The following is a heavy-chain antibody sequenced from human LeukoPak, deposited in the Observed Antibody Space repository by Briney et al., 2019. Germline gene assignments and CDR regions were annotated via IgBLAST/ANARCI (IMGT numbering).Heavy chain of an antibody. Sequence: GGSLRLSCAASGFTFSSYSMNWVRQAPGKGLEWVSSISSSSSYIYYADSVKGRFTITRYNAKNSLLLQMNSLRSEDTAVYYCARVGQRILDIWGQGTMVTVSS. CDR1: GFTFSSYS. V-gene: IGHV3-21*01. J-gene: IGHJ3*02. CDR2: ISSSSSYI. CDR3: ARVGQRILDI.